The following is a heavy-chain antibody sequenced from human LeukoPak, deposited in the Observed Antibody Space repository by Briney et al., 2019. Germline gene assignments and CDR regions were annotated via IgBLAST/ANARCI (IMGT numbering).Heavy chain of an antibody. CDR1: GYLFTGFY. Sequence: ASVKVSCKTSGYLFTGFYIHWVRQVPGQGLEWMGWINPNSGDTKSAPKFQGRVAMTRVTSINTAYMEMSGLTPDDTAIYYCAKRGGALSHWGQGTPVTVTS. CDR2: INPNSGDT. D-gene: IGHD2-21*01. V-gene: IGHV1-2*02. CDR3: AKRGGALSH. J-gene: IGHJ4*02.